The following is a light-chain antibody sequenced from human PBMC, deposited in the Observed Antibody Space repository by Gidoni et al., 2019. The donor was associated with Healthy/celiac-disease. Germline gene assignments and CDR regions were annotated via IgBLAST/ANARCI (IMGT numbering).Light chain of an antibody. Sequence: ETGMTQPPATVSVSPGARAPFSSRASQSVSSNLARYQQKPGQDPRLLIYGASTGATGIPAGFSGSGSGIEFTLTISSLQSEDFAVYDCQQYNNWPPLTFGGXTRVEIK. CDR3: QQYNNWPPLT. V-gene: IGKV3-15*01. CDR1: QSVSSN. J-gene: IGKJ4*01. CDR2: GAS.